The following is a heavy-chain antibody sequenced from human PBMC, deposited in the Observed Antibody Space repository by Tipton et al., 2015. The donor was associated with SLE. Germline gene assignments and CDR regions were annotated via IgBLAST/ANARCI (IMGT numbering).Heavy chain of an antibody. J-gene: IGHJ4*02. V-gene: IGHV3-11*01. CDR2: LSSSGRTI. CDR3: ARDYWGSGSSHFSDY. CDR1: GFTFSDYY. Sequence: SLRLSCAASGFTFSDYYMSWIRQAPGKGLEWVSYLSSSGRTIYYADSVKGRFTISRDNAKNSLYLQMDSLRADDTAVYYCARDYWGSGSSHFSDYWGQGTLVTVSS. D-gene: IGHD6-19*01.